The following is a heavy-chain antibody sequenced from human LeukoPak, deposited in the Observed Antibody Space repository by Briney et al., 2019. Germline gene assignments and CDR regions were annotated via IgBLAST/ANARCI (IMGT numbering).Heavy chain of an antibody. V-gene: IGHV3-66*01. CDR3: AKVGSRWPQAFDI. J-gene: IGHJ3*02. Sequence: GGSLRLSCAASGFTVSSNYMSWVRQAPGKGLEWVSVLYTGGSTYYADSVKGRFTISRDNSKNTLYLQMNSLRAEDTAVYYCAKVGSRWPQAFDIWGQGTMVTVSS. CDR2: LYTGGST. D-gene: IGHD2-15*01. CDR1: GFTVSSNY.